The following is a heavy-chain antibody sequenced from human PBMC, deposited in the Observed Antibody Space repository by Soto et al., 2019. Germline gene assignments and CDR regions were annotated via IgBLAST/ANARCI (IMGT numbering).Heavy chain of an antibody. J-gene: IGHJ6*02. CDR1: GFTFSSHN. V-gene: IGHV3-21*01. CDR3: ARTFYGMDV. Sequence: PGGSLRLSCAASGFTFSSHNMNWVRQAPGRGLEWVSSISRSSSDIYYADSVKGRFTISRDNAKNSLYLQMNSLRAEDTAVYYCARTFYGMDVWGQGTTVTVYS. CDR2: ISRSSSDI.